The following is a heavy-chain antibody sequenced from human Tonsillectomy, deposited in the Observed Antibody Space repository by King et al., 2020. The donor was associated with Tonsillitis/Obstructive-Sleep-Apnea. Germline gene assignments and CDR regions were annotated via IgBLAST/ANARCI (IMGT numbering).Heavy chain of an antibody. CDR3: AKVPNSGSHYDLHY. D-gene: IGHD1-26*01. CDR1: GFTFSSYA. CDR2: ISGNARST. V-gene: IGHV3-23*04. Sequence: VQLVQSGGGLVQPGGSLRLSCAASGFTFSSYAMSWVRQAPGKGLEWVSAISGNARSTYYADSVKGRFTISRDNSKNTLHLQMNSLRAEDTAVYYCAKVPNSGSHYDLHYWGQGTLLTVSS. J-gene: IGHJ4*02.